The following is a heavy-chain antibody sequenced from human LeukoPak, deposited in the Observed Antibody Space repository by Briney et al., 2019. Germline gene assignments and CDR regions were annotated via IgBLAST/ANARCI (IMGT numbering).Heavy chain of an antibody. CDR2: INSDGSST. Sequence: QSGGSLRLSCEASEFTSSSYWMHWVRQAAGKGLVWVSRINSDGSSTRYADSVKGRFTISRDNAKNTLYLQMNSLRAEDTAVYYCSRSHYCDRSGYCYYYGLDVWGQGTTVTVSS. V-gene: IGHV3-74*01. D-gene: IGHD3-22*01. J-gene: IGHJ6*02. CDR3: SRSHYCDRSGYCYYYGLDV. CDR1: EFTSSSYW.